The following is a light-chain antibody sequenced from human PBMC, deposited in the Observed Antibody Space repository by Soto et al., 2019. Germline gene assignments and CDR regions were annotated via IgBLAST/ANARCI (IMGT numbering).Light chain of an antibody. CDR3: QQRKT. CDR1: QSISSSY. V-gene: IGKV3-20*01. CDR2: GAS. J-gene: IGKJ2*01. Sequence: EIVLTQSPGTLYLSPGEIATLSCRASQSISSSYLAWYQQRPGQAPRLLIYGASSRTTGTPDRFSGSGSATDFTLTISRLEPEDFAVYYCQQRKTFGQGTNLEIK.